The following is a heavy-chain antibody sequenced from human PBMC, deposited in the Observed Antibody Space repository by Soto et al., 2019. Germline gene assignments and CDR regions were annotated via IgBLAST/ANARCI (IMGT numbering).Heavy chain of an antibody. V-gene: IGHV1-69*13. Sequence: ASVKVSCKASGGTFSSYAISWVRQAPGQGLEWMGGIIPIFGTANYAQKFQGRVTITADESTSTAYMELSSLRSEDTAVYYCASRITIFGVVPYGMDVWGQGTTVTVSS. CDR3: ASRITIFGVVPYGMDV. CDR1: GGTFSSYA. CDR2: IIPIFGTA. D-gene: IGHD3-3*01. J-gene: IGHJ6*02.